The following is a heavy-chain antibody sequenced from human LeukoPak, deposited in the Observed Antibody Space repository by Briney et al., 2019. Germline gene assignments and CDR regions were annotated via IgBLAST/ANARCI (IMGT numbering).Heavy chain of an antibody. V-gene: IGHV3-74*01. J-gene: IGHJ4*02. CDR1: GFTFSSFW. CDR3: ARDPPFIIGTTFFDY. Sequence: GGSLRLSCAASGFTFSSFWVHWVRQAPGKGLVWISRINSDGSSTSYADSVKGRFTISRDNAKNTLYLQMNSLRAEDTAVYYCARDPPFIIGTTFFDYWGQGTLVTVSS. D-gene: IGHD1-20*01. CDR2: INSDGSST.